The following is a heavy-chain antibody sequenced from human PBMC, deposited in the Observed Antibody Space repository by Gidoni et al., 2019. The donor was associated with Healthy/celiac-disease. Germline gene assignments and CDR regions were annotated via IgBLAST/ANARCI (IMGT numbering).Heavy chain of an antibody. CDR2: INHSGST. Sequence: QVQLQQWGAGLLKPSETLSLTCAVYGGSFRGSYWSWIRQPPGKGLEWIGEINHSGSTNYNPSLKSRVTISVDTSKNQFSLKLSSVTAADTAVYYCARVGRGSGSYYTPYYYYGMDVWGQGTTVTVSS. CDR3: ARVGRGSGSYYTPYYYYGMDV. CDR1: GGSFRGSY. D-gene: IGHD3-10*01. V-gene: IGHV4-34*01. J-gene: IGHJ6*02.